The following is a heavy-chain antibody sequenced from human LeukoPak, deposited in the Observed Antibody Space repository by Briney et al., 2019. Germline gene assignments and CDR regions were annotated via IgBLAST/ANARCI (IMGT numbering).Heavy chain of an antibody. CDR2: IIGSGGST. CDR1: GFTFNNFA. J-gene: IGHJ3*02. D-gene: IGHD4-17*01. Sequence: RPGGSLRLSCAASGFTFNNFAMSWVRQAPGKGLEWVSAIIGSGGSTYYADSVKGRFTISRDNSQNTLYLQMNSLRAEDTAVYYCAKVMDAYGDYEGNDAFDIWGQGTMVTVSS. CDR3: AKVMDAYGDYEGNDAFDI. V-gene: IGHV3-23*01.